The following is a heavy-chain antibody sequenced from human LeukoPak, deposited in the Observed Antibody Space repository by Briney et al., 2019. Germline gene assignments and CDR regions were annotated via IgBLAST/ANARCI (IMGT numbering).Heavy chain of an antibody. CDR1: GFTFSTYN. D-gene: IGHD3-22*01. J-gene: IGHJ6*02. CDR3: ARENYYDSSGSMERGMDV. CDR2: ITSSSSTI. Sequence: PGGSLRLSCAASGFTFSTYNMNWVRQAPGKGLEWVSYITSSSSTIYYADSVKGRFTISRDNSKNTLYLQMNSLRAEDTAVYYCARENYYDSSGSMERGMDVWGQGTTVTVSS. V-gene: IGHV3-48*01.